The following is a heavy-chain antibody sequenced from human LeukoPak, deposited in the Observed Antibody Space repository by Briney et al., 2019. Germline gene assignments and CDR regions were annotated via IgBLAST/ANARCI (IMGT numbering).Heavy chain of an antibody. CDR3: AKDHRYCSSTSCFGIFDY. Sequence: GGSLRLSCAASGFTFSSYAMSWVRQAPGKGLEWVSAISGSSGSTYYADSVKGRFTISRDNSKNTLFLQMNSLRAEDTAVYYCAKDHRYCSSTSCFGIFDYWGQGTLVTVSS. CDR1: GFTFSSYA. V-gene: IGHV3-23*01. CDR2: ISGSSGST. D-gene: IGHD2-2*01. J-gene: IGHJ4*02.